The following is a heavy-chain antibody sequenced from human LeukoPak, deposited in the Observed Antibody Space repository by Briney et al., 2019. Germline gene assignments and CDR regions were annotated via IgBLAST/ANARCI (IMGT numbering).Heavy chain of an antibody. J-gene: IGHJ5*02. CDR3: ARELFIAARHRFDP. D-gene: IGHD6-6*01. V-gene: IGHV3-21*01. CDR2: ISSSSSYI. CDR1: GFTFSSYS. Sequence: PGGSLRLSCAASGFTFSSYSMNWVRQAPGKGLEWVSSISSSSSYIYYADSVKGRFTISRDNAKNSLYLQMDSLRAEDTAVYYCARELFIAARHRFDPWGQGTLVTVSS.